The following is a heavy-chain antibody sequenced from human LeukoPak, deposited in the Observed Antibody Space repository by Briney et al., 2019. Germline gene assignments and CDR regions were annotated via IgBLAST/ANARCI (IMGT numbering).Heavy chain of an antibody. J-gene: IGHJ4*02. CDR2: ITSSGDTI. CDR1: GFTFSDYY. Sequence: AGGSLRLSCAASGFTFSDYYMSWIRQVPGKGLEWVSYITSSGDTIYYADSVKGRFTISRDIPENSVYLQMNSLRAEDTAVDYWGGRGGNWGEGYFDYWGQGTLVTVSS. D-gene: IGHD7-27*01. CDR3: GGRGGNWGEGYFDY. V-gene: IGHV3-11*01.